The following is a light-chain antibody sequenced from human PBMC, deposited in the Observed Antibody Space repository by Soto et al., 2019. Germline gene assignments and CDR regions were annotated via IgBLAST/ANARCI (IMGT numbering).Light chain of an antibody. Sequence: EIVLTQSPGTLSLSPGERATLSCRASQSVSSSYLAWYQQKPGQAPRLLNYGASIRATGIPDRFSGSGSGTDFALTISRLEPEDFGVYYCQQYVSSPYTFGQGTKLEIK. J-gene: IGKJ2*01. CDR3: QQYVSSPYT. CDR1: QSVSSSY. CDR2: GAS. V-gene: IGKV3-20*01.